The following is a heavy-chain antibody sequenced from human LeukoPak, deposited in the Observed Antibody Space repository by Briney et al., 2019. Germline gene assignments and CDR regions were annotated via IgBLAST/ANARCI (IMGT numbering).Heavy chain of an antibody. CDR3: ASYEGWYPQFDY. CDR1: GGSVSSGSYY. V-gene: IGHV4-61*01. CDR2: INHSGST. Sequence: SETLSLTCTVSGGSVSSGSYYWSWIRQPPGKGLEWIGEINHSGSTNYNPSLKSRVTISVDTSKNQFSLKLSSVTAADTAVYYCASYEGWYPQFDYWGQGTLVTVSS. D-gene: IGHD6-19*01. J-gene: IGHJ4*02.